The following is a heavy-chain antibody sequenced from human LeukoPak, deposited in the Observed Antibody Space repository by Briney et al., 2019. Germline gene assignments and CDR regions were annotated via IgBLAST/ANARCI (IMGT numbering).Heavy chain of an antibody. J-gene: IGHJ4*02. D-gene: IGHD1-26*01. CDR1: GFTFSSYG. CDR3: AKQGWELPHFDC. Sequence: AGGSLRLSCAASGFTFSSYGMHWVRQAPGKGLEWVAVIWYDGSNKYYADSVKGRFTISRDNSKNTLYLQMNSLRAEDTAVYYCAKQGWELPHFDCWGQGTLVTVSS. V-gene: IGHV3-33*06. CDR2: IWYDGSNK.